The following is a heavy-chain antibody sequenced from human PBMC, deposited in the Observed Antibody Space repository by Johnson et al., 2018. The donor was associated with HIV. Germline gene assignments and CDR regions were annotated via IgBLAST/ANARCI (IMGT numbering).Heavy chain of an antibody. CDR2: ISWNSGSI. CDR1: GFTFDDYA. J-gene: IGHJ3*01. V-gene: IGHV3-9*01. Sequence: VQLVESGGGLVQPGRSLRLSCAASGFTFDDYAMHWVRQAPGKGLEWVSGISWNSGSIGYADSVKGRFTISRDNAKNSLYLQMNSLRDEDTAVYYCARRDAALVTAAF. CDR3: ARRDAALVTAAF. D-gene: IGHD5-18*01.